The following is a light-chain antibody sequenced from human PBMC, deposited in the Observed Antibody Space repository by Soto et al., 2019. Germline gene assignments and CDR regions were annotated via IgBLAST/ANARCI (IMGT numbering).Light chain of an antibody. J-gene: IGKJ4*01. CDR3: QQYKSYSLT. CDR2: KAS. V-gene: IGKV1-5*03. CDR1: QSISSW. Sequence: DIQMTQSPSTLSASVGDRVTITCRASQSISSWLAWYQQKPGKAPKLLIYKASSLEIGVPSRFSGSGSGTEFTLTISSLQPDDFATYYCQQYKSYSLTFGGGTKVDIK.